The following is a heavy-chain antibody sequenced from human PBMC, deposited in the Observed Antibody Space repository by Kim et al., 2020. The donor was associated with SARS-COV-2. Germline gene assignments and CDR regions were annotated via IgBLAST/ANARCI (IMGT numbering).Heavy chain of an antibody. J-gene: IGHJ4*02. CDR3: ARHLNVSGTFLNLDS. D-gene: IGHD3-10*01. CDR1: GGSMRTSY. Sequence: SETLSLTCSVSGGSMRTSYWSWIRQPPGKGLEWIAYIFHSGVAKYSPSLRSRATISIDTSKSQFSLRLQSVTAADTAIYYCARHLNVSGTFLNLDSWGQG. CDR2: IFHSGVA. V-gene: IGHV4-59*08.